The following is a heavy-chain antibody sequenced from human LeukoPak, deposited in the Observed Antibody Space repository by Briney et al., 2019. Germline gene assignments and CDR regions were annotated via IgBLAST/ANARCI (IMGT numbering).Heavy chain of an antibody. CDR1: GYTFTGYY. CDR2: MNPNSGNT. D-gene: IGHD3-10*01. Sequence: ASVKVSCKASGYTFTGYYMHWVRQAPGQGLEWMGWMNPNSGNTGYAQKFQGRVTITRNTSISTAYMELSSLRSEDTAVYYCARGRHLKYYGSGADAFDIWGQGTMVTVSS. CDR3: ARGRHLKYYGSGADAFDI. V-gene: IGHV1-8*03. J-gene: IGHJ3*02.